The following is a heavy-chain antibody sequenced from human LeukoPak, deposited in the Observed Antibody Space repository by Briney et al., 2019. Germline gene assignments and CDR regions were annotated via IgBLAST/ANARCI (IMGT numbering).Heavy chain of an antibody. J-gene: IGHJ4*02. Sequence: PGGSLRLSCAASGFXFSNYWMHWVRQAPGKGLVWVSRINSDERSITYADSVKGRFTISRDNAKNTLYLQMNSLRAEDTAVYYCARGIYGGNPADYWGQGTLVTVSS. D-gene: IGHD4-23*01. CDR1: GFXFSNYW. CDR2: INSDERSI. CDR3: ARGIYGGNPADY. V-gene: IGHV3-74*01.